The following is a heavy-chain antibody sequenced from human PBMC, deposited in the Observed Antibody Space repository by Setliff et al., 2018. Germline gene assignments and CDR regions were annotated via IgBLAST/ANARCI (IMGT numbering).Heavy chain of an antibody. CDR2: LHTSGTT. D-gene: IGHD1-26*01. CDR1: GGSITSGSYY. Sequence: PSETLSLTCAVSGGSITSGSYYWSWIRQPAGEGLEWIGRLHTSGTTVYNPSLKGRVTISADTSMNHFSLKLTSVTAADTAVYYCARDNTIVGATDYWGQGALVTVSS. V-gene: IGHV4-61*02. CDR3: ARDNTIVGATDY. J-gene: IGHJ4*02.